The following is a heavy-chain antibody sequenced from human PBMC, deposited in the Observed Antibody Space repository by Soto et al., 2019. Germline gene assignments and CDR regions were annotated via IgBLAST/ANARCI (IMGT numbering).Heavy chain of an antibody. V-gene: IGHV3-30-3*01. D-gene: IGHD4-4*01. CDR1: EFTFSSYA. CDR3: ARVKTDYSNPRGPFFFSGMDV. CDR2: ISYDGGHK. Sequence: QVQLVESGGGVVHPERSLRLSCSASEFTFSSYAMHWVRQAPGKGLEWVAGISYDGGHKFYGDSVRGRFTISRDSSKTTVFLQMDSLRTEDTAAYYCARVKTDYSNPRGPFFFSGMDVWGQGTTVTVSS. J-gene: IGHJ6*02.